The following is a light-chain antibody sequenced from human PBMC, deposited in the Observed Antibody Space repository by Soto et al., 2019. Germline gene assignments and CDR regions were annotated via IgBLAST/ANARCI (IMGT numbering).Light chain of an antibody. CDR2: DAS. J-gene: IGKJ4*01. CDR3: QQRTSWPL. V-gene: IGKV3-11*01. Sequence: TQSPSTLSASVGDRVTITCRASQSISSYLAWYQQKPGQAPRLLIYDASIRATGIPARFSGSGSGTDFTLTISSLEPEDFAVYYCQQRTSWPLFGGGTKVEIK. CDR1: QSISSY.